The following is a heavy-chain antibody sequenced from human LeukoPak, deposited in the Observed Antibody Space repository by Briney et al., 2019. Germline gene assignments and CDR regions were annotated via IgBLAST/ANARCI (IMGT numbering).Heavy chain of an antibody. J-gene: IGHJ4*02. CDR1: GFTSSSYE. V-gene: IGHV3-48*03. D-gene: IGHD3-10*01. Sequence: PGGSLRLSCAASGFTSSSYEMNWVRQAPGKGLEWVSYISSSGSTIYYADSVKGRFTISRDNAKNSLYLQMNSLRAEDTAVYYCAAASGSPSLDYWGQGTLVTVSS. CDR2: ISSSGSTI. CDR3: AAASGSPSLDY.